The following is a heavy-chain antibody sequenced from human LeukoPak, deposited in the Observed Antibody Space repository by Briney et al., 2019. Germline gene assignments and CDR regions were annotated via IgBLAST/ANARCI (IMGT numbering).Heavy chain of an antibody. D-gene: IGHD3-10*01. V-gene: IGHV3-30-3*01. J-gene: IGHJ4*02. CDR3: ARAGRLADGSGSYLVY. CDR1: GFAFSSYA. CDR2: ISYDGSNK. Sequence: PGGSLRLSCAASGFAFSSYAMHWVRQAPGKGLEWVAVISYDGSNKYYADSVKGRFTISRDNSKNTLYLQMNSLRAEDTAVYYCARAGRLADGSGSYLVYWGQGTLVTVSS.